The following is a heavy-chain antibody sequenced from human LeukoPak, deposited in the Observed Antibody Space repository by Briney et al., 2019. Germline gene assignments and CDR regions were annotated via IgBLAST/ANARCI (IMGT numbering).Heavy chain of an antibody. J-gene: IGHJ3*02. V-gene: IGHV5-51*01. CDR3: ARHTLHDRDAFDI. CDR2: IYPGDSDT. D-gene: IGHD1-1*01. CDR1: GYSFTSYW. Sequence: GESLNISCKGSGYSFTSYWIGWVRQMPGKGLEWMGIIYPGDSDTRYSPSFQGQVTISADKSISTAYLQWSSLKASDTAMYYCARHTLHDRDAFDIWGQGTMVTVSS.